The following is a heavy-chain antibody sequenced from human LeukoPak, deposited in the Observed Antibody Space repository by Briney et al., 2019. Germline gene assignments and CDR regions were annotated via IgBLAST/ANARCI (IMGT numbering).Heavy chain of an antibody. CDR2: ISYNANT. Sequence: PSQTLSLTCTVSGGSINSSPYSWAWIRQPPEKGLEWIATISYNANTYYNSSLQSRVTISMDTSKNQFSLKLSSVTAADTAVYYCARGGRYYYGSGSYYNDPAAAFDIWGQGTMVTVSS. D-gene: IGHD3-10*01. J-gene: IGHJ3*02. CDR3: ARGGRYYYGSGSYYNDPAAAFDI. CDR1: GGSINSSPYS. V-gene: IGHV4-39*07.